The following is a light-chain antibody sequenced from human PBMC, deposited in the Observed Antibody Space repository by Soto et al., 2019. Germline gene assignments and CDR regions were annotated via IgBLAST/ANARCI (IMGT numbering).Light chain of an antibody. J-gene: IGKJ4*02. Sequence: DIQMTQSPSSVSASVGDRVSITCRASQGISSGLVWYQQKPGKAPKLLIYAASSLQSGVPSRFSGSGSGTDFTLTISSLQPEDFATYYCQQANSFPPTFGGGTKVEIK. CDR3: QQANSFPPT. CDR2: AAS. CDR1: QGISSG. V-gene: IGKV1-12*01.